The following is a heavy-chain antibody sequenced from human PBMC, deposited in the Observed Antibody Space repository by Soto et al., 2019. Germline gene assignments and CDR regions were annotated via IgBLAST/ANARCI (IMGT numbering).Heavy chain of an antibody. CDR1: GFSFSNSA. Sequence: EVQLLESGGGLVQPGGSLRLSCAASGFSFSNSAMSWVRQAPGKGLEWVSGISGSGGNTYYADSVKGRFTISRDNSNTPLYLQMNSLRAEDTAVYYCAKGGVGHGFEALDYWGQGTLVTVSS. J-gene: IGHJ4*02. D-gene: IGHD3-10*01. CDR3: AKGGVGHGFEALDY. V-gene: IGHV3-23*01. CDR2: ISGSGGNT.